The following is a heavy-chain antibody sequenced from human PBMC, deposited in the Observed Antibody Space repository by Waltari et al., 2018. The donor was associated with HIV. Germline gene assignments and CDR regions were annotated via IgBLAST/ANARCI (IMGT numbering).Heavy chain of an antibody. CDR2: INIDGSDT. Sequence: VQLVESGGKLVQPVGSLRLSCAASGFNFRSYWMHWIRHVPGKGLVWVSHINIDGSDTMYVESVKGRFTISRDNANNTLYLQMNNLRVEDTAMYFCTRDLSTYGHEFDYWGQGTLVTVAS. CDR3: TRDLSTYGHEFDY. CDR1: GFNFRSYW. D-gene: IGHD2-2*01. V-gene: IGHV3-74*03. J-gene: IGHJ4*02.